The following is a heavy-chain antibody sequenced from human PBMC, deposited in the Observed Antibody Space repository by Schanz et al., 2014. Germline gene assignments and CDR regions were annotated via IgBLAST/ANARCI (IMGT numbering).Heavy chain of an antibody. CDR1: GGTFNSYT. D-gene: IGHD3-9*01. J-gene: IGHJ6*02. Sequence: QVQLVQSGAEVKKPGSSMKVSCKASGGTFNSYTINWVRQAPGQGLEWMGRIIPILGIANYAQKLQGRVTMTTDTSTSTAYMELRSLRSDDTAVYYCARVQDDILTGSEYYYGMDVWGQGTTVAVSS. CDR3: ARVQDDILTGSEYYYGMDV. V-gene: IGHV1-69*02. CDR2: IIPILGIA.